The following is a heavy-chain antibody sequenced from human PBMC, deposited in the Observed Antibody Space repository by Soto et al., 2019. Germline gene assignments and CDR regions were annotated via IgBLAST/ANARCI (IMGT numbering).Heavy chain of an antibody. Sequence: QVQLVESGGGVVQPGRSLRLSCAASGFTFSSYAMHWVRQAPGKGLEWVAVISYDGSNKYYADSVKGRFTISRDNSKNTLYLQMNSLRSEDTDVYYCAREYAPCFDSSSNVLYNWFDPWGQGALVTVSS. D-gene: IGHD6-6*01. CDR3: AREYAPCFDSSSNVLYNWFDP. CDR1: GFTFSSYA. CDR2: ISYDGSNK. J-gene: IGHJ5*02. V-gene: IGHV3-30-3*01.